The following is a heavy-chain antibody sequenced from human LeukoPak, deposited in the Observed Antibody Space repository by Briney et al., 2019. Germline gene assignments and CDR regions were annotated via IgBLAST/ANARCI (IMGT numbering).Heavy chain of an antibody. CDR2: ISAYNGDT. D-gene: IGHD3-22*01. J-gene: IGHJ4*02. Sequence: ASVKVSRKASGYTFTSYGISWVRQAPGQGLEWMGWISAYNGDTNYEQKLQGRVTMTTETSTSTAYMELRSLRSNDTAVYYCASNTGSDSSGYAYWGQGTLVTVSS. CDR1: GYTFTSYG. V-gene: IGHV1-18*01. CDR3: ASNTGSDSSGYAY.